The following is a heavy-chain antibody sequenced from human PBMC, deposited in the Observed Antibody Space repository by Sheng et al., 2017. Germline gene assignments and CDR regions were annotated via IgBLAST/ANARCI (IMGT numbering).Heavy chain of an antibody. V-gene: IGHV4-39*07. J-gene: IGHJ4*02. CDR3: ARDRRYCSSTSCPRGFDY. Sequence: QLQLQESGPGLVKPSETLSLTCTVSGGSISSSSYYWGWIRQPPGKGLEWIGSIYYSGSTYYNPSLKSRVTISVDTSKNQFSLKLRSVTAADTAMYYCARDRRYCSSTSCPRGFDYWGQGNPGHRL. CDR2: IYYSGST. D-gene: IGHD2-2*01. CDR1: GGSISSSSYY.